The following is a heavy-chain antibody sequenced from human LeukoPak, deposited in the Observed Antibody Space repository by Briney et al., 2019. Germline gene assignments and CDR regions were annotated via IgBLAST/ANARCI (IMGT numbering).Heavy chain of an antibody. D-gene: IGHD5-18*01. CDR1: GGSFSGYY. Sequence: SETLSLTCAVYGGSFSGYYWSWIRQPPGKGLEWIGEINHSGSTNYNPSLKSRVTISVDTSKNQFSLKLSSVTAADTAVYYCARVPRGYSYGSAWRPFDYWGQGTLVTVSS. CDR3: ARVPRGYSYGSAWRPFDY. CDR2: INHSGST. V-gene: IGHV4-34*01. J-gene: IGHJ4*02.